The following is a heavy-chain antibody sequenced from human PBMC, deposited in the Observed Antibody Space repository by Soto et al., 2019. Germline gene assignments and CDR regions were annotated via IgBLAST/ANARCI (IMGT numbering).Heavy chain of an antibody. V-gene: IGHV3-20*01. CDR3: ARGFRDSWYFDL. D-gene: IGHD2-21*02. CDR1: GFTFDDYG. J-gene: IGHJ2*01. CDR2: INWDGGAT. Sequence: EVQLVESGGGVVRPGGSLRLSCAASGFTFDDYGMSWVRQAPGKGLEWVCGINWDGGATGYADSMKGRFTISRDNAKNSLYLQINSLRAEDTALYHCARGFRDSWYFDLWGRGTLVTVSS.